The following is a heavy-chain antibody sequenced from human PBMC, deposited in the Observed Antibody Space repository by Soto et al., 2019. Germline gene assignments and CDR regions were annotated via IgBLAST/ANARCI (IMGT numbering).Heavy chain of an antibody. J-gene: IGHJ6*02. CDR1: CGSISSYY. D-gene: IGHD6-19*01. CDR3: ASTSSSGFSRYYYYYGMDV. V-gene: IGHV4-4*07. Sequence: PSETLSLTCTVSCGSISSYYWSWIRQPAGKGLEWIGRIYTSGSTNYNPSLKSRVNMSVDTSKNQFSLKLSSVTAADTAVYYCASTSSSGFSRYYYYYGMDVWGQGTTVTVSS. CDR2: IYTSGST.